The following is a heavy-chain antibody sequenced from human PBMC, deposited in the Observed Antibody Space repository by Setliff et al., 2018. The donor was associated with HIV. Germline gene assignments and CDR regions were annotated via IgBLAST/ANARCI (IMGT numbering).Heavy chain of an antibody. CDR1: GFPFSNYA. Sequence: GGSLRLSCAASGFPFSNYAMSWVRQAPGKGLEWVSAISSGGGTYYADFVKGRFTISRDNSKNTLYLQMNSLRAEDTAVYYCAKAPLTIVATGGEDCWGQGTRVTVSS. CDR2: ISSGGGT. V-gene: IGHV3-23*01. D-gene: IGHD6-13*01. J-gene: IGHJ4*02. CDR3: AKAPLTIVATGGEDC.